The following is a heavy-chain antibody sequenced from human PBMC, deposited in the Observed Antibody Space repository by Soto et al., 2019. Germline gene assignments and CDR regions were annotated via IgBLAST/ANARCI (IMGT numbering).Heavy chain of an antibody. CDR2: VYTSDYT. D-gene: IGHD3-10*01. CDR1: GASIRSYY. Sequence: SETLSLTCSVSGASIRSYYWHWIRQPPGKGLEWIGYVYTSDYTRYSSSLKSRVTISVDTSKSQFYLRLNSVTAADTAVYYCASSEGHHGDFFYYNGMDVWGQGTTVTVSS. J-gene: IGHJ6*02. CDR3: ASSEGHHGDFFYYNGMDV. V-gene: IGHV4-4*08.